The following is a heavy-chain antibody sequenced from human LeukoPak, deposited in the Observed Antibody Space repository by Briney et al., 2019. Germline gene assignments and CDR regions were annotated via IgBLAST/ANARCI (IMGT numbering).Heavy chain of an antibody. V-gene: IGHV1-69*13. CDR3: ARGGRRGAVDTAMVTP. CDR1: GGTFSSYA. CDR2: IIPIFGTA. J-gene: IGHJ5*02. Sequence: SVKVSCKASGGTFSSYAISWVRQAPGQGLEWMGGIIPIFGTANYAQKFQGRVTITADESTSTAYMELSSLRSEVTAVYYCARGGRRGAVDTAMVTPWGQGTLVTVSS. D-gene: IGHD5-18*01.